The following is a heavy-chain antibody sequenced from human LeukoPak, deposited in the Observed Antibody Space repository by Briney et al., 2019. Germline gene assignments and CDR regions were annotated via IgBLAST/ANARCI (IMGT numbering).Heavy chain of an antibody. V-gene: IGHV3-66*01. D-gene: IGHD7-27*01. CDR3: ARAPLSAWGLLVNDAFDI. Sequence: GGSLRLSCAASGFAVSSNYMSWVRQAPGKGLEWVSVIYSGGSTYYADSVKGRFTISRDNSKNTLYLQMNSLRAEDTAVYYCARAPLSAWGLLVNDAFDIWGQGTMVTVSS. CDR2: IYSGGST. CDR1: GFAVSSNY. J-gene: IGHJ3*02.